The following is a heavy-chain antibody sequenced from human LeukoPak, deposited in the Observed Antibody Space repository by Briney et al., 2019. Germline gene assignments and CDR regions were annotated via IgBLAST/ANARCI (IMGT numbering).Heavy chain of an antibody. J-gene: IGHJ6*03. V-gene: IGHV4-39*07. Sequence: PSETLSLTCTVSGGSISSSSYYWGWIRQPPGKGLEWIGSIYYSGSTYYNPSLKSRVTISVDTSKNQFSLKLSSVTAADTAVYYCARADGYFDTYYMDVWGKGTTVTISS. CDR3: ARADGYFDTYYMDV. CDR2: IYYSGST. D-gene: IGHD3-9*01. CDR1: GGSISSSSYY.